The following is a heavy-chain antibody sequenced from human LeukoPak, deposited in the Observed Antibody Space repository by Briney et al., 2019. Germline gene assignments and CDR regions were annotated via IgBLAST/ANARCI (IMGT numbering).Heavy chain of an antibody. J-gene: IGHJ4*02. Sequence: SQTLSLTCTVSGDSISNYYWSWIRQPAGKGLEWIGRIYTSGSTNYNPSLKSRVTMSVDTSKNQFSLKLSSVTAADTAVYYCARGSGRSKSGRSGALADYWGQETLVTASS. CDR2: IYTSGST. CDR1: GDSISNYY. V-gene: IGHV4-4*07. CDR3: ARGSGRSKSGRSGALADY. D-gene: IGHD3-10*01.